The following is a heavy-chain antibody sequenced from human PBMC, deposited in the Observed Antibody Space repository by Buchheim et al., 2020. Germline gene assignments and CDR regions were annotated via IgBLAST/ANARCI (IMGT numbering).Heavy chain of an antibody. CDR3: AKDTSPSYDFVRYSYGMDV. D-gene: IGHD3-3*01. CDR1: GFTFSSYA. CDR2: ISGSGGST. V-gene: IGHV3-23*01. J-gene: IGHJ6*02. Sequence: EVQLLESGGGLVQPGGSLRLSCAASGFTFSSYAMTWVRQAPGKGLEWVSAISGSGGSTYYADSVKGRFTISRDNSKNTLYLQMNSLRAEDTAVYYCAKDTSPSYDFVRYSYGMDVWGQGTT.